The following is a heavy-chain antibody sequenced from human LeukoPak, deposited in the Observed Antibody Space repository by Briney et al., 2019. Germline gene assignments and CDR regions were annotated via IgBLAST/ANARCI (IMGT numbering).Heavy chain of an antibody. CDR1: AFTFSSYA. D-gene: IGHD3-10*01. CDR3: AKGRGTMVRGVISVTFDY. V-gene: IGHV3-23*01. CDR2: ISGSGGST. Sequence: GGSLRLSCAASAFTFSSYAMSWVRQAPGKGLEWVSAISGSGGSTYYADSVKGRFTISRDNSKNTLYLQMNSLRAEDTAVYYCAKGRGTMVRGVISVTFDYWGQGTLVTVSS. J-gene: IGHJ4*02.